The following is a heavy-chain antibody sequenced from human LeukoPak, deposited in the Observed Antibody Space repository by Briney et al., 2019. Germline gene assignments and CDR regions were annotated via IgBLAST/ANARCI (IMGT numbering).Heavy chain of an antibody. Sequence: ASVKVSCKVSGYTLTELCMHWVRQAPGKGLEWMGGFDPEDGETIYAQKFQGRVTMTEDTSTDTAYMELSSLRSEDTAVYYCATSAITVTTFGGFDYWGQGTLVTVSS. CDR1: GYTLTELC. V-gene: IGHV1-24*01. CDR3: ATSAITVTTFGGFDY. D-gene: IGHD4-17*01. CDR2: FDPEDGET. J-gene: IGHJ4*02.